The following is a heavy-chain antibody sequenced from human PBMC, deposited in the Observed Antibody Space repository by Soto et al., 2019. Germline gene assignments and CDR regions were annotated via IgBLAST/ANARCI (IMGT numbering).Heavy chain of an antibody. Sequence: GGSLRLSCAASGFTFSSYGMHWVRQAPGKGLEWVAVISYDGSNKYYADSVKGRFTISRDNSKNTLYLQMNSLRAEDTAVYYCAKTFHTAQYFDWLLSGFDYWGQGTLVTVSS. CDR2: ISYDGSNK. D-gene: IGHD3-9*01. CDR1: GFTFSSYG. CDR3: AKTFHTAQYFDWLLSGFDY. V-gene: IGHV3-30*18. J-gene: IGHJ4*02.